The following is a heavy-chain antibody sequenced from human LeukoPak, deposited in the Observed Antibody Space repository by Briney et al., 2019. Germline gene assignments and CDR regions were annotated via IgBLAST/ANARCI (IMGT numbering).Heavy chain of an antibody. J-gene: IGHJ6*03. CDR3: ARDEYSSSSNDYYYYMDV. CDR2: INPNSGDT. CDR1: GYTFTGYY. V-gene: IGHV1-2*02. D-gene: IGHD6-6*01. Sequence: ASEKVSCKASGYTFTGYYMHWVRQAPGQGLEWMGWINPNSGDTNYAQKLQGRVTMTTDTSTSTAYMELRSLRSDDTAVYYCARDEYSSSSNDYYYYMDVWGKGTTVTVSS.